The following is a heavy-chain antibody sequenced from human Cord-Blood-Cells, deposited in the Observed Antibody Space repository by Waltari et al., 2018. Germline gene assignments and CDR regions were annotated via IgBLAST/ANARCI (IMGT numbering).Heavy chain of an antibody. Sequence: QLQLVQSGAEVKKPWASVKVSCKASGYSFTRYDINWVRPATGQGLEWMGWMNPNSGNTGYAQKFQGRVTITRNTSISTAYMELSSLRSEDTAVYYCARVESSSTSCYDYWGQGTLVTVSS. V-gene: IGHV1-8*03. CDR2: MNPNSGNT. CDR3: ARVESSSTSCYDY. CDR1: GYSFTRYD. J-gene: IGHJ4*02. D-gene: IGHD2-2*01.